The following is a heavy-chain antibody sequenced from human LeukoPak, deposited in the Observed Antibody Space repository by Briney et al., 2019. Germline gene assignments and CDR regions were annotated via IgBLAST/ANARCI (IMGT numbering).Heavy chain of an antibody. Sequence: GGSLRLSCIASGFTFSSHGMHWVRQAPGKGLEWVAVISHVETTKYYVDSVKGRFTISRDNSRNTVFLQMNSLRADDTAVYYCARDSGWQSPNWYFDLWGRGALSLSPQ. D-gene: IGHD6-19*01. V-gene: IGHV3-30*03. J-gene: IGHJ2*01. CDR1: GFTFSSHG. CDR2: ISHVETTK. CDR3: ARDSGWQSPNWYFDL.